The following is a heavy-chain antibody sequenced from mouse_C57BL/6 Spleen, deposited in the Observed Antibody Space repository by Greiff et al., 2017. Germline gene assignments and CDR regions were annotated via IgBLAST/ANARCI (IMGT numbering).Heavy chain of an antibody. V-gene: IGHV5-16*01. Sequence: EVMLVESEGGLVQPGSSMKLSCTASGFTFSDYYMAWVRQVPEKGLEWVANINYDGSSTYYLDSLKSRFIISRDNAKNILYLQMSSLKSEDTATYYCARDDHNDHWGQGTLVTVSA. CDR2: INYDGSST. D-gene: IGHD1-3*01. CDR3: ARDDHNDH. CDR1: GFTFSDYY. J-gene: IGHJ3*01.